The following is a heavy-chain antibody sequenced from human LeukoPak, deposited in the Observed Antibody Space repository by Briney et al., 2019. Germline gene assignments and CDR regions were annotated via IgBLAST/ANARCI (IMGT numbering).Heavy chain of an antibody. J-gene: IGHJ6*02. V-gene: IGHV1-46*01. Sequence: ASVKVSCKASGYTFTSYYMHWVRQAPGQGLEWMGIINPSGGSTTYAQKFQDRVTMTRDTSTSTVYMELSSLRSEDTAVYYCARGVFAGRYYYGMDVWGQGTTVTVSS. CDR2: INPSGGST. D-gene: IGHD3-10*01. CDR1: GYTFTSYY. CDR3: ARGVFAGRYYYGMDV.